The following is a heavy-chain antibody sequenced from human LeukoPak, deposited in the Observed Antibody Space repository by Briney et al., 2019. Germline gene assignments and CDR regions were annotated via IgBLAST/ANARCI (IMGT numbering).Heavy chain of an antibody. CDR2: FDPEDGET. J-gene: IGHJ2*01. V-gene: IGHV1-24*01. D-gene: IGHD5-18*01. CDR3: ATAPPGIQLWRYFDL. Sequence: ASVKVSCTVSGYTLTELSMHWVRQAPGKGLEWMGGFDPEDGETIYAQKFQGRVTMTEDTSTDTAYMELSSLRSEDTAVYYCATAPPGIQLWRYFDLWGRGTLVTVSS. CDR1: GYTLTELS.